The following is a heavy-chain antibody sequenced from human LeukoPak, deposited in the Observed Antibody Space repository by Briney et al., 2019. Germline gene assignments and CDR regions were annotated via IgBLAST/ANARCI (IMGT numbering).Heavy chain of an antibody. CDR2: MNPNSGNT. V-gene: IGHV1-8*01. J-gene: IGHJ5*02. D-gene: IGHD6-19*01. CDR1: GYTFSSYD. Sequence: PGTSVKVSCKASGYTFSSYDTNWVRQATGQGLEWMGWMNPNSGNTGYAQRFQGRVTMTRNTSINTAYMELSSLRSEDTAVYYCARGILSSGWELNWFGPWGQGTLVTVSS. CDR3: ARGILSSGWELNWFGP.